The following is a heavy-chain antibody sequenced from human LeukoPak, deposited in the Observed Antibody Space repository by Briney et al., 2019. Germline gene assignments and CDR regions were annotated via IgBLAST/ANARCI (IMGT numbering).Heavy chain of an antibody. D-gene: IGHD6-6*01. CDR2: IKQDGSEK. V-gene: IGHV3-7*04. J-gene: IGHJ4*02. CDR3: ARGIAARNYYFDY. Sequence: GGSLRLSWAASGFTFSSYWMSWVRQAPGKGLEWVANIKQDGSEKYYVDSVKGRFTISRDNAKNSLYLQMNSLRAEDTAVYYCARGIAARNYYFDYWGQGTLVTVSS. CDR1: GFTFSSYW.